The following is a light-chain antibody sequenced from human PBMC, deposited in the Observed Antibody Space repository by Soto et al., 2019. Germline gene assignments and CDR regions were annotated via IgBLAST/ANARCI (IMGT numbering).Light chain of an antibody. J-gene: IGKJ4*01. Sequence: EIVLTQSPDTLSLSPGDRATLSCRSSQSLLHSDGYNYLAWYLQKPGHSPQLLFDLASSRASGVPDRFSGSGSGTDFTLKISRVEAEDVGVYYCMQALQTPTFGGGTKVEI. CDR1: QSLLHSDGYNY. CDR3: MQALQTPT. CDR2: LAS. V-gene: IGKV2-28*01.